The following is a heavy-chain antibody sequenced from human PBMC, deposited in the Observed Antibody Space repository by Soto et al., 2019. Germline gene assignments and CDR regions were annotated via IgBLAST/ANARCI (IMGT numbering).Heavy chain of an antibody. CDR1: GHSLSSRSYY. CDR2: VYYSGST. V-gene: IGHV4-39*01. Sequence: PPETLSPTCTLTGHSLSSRSYYCGWIHQPPGKGLEWSGSVYYSGSTYNHPSRRGRVSMSIDTYKDQFSLKLKSVTAADTALYFCARQRTSGVTQAYFGVWGPGSLVTGSS. D-gene: IGHD2-8*01. J-gene: IGHJ4*02. CDR3: ARQRTSGVTQAYFGV.